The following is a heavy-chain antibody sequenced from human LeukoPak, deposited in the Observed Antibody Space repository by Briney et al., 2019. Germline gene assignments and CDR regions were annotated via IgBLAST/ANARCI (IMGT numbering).Heavy chain of an antibody. Sequence: GGSLRLSCAASGFTFSSYSMNWVRQAPGKGLEWVSSISSSSSYIYYADSVKGRFTISRDNAKNSLYLQMNSLRAEDTAVYYCARDRAIVVVITPYYYYGMDVWGQGTTVTVSS. J-gene: IGHJ6*02. CDR2: ISSSSSYI. CDR1: GFTFSSYS. CDR3: ARDRAIVVVITPYYYYGMDV. D-gene: IGHD3-22*01. V-gene: IGHV3-21*01.